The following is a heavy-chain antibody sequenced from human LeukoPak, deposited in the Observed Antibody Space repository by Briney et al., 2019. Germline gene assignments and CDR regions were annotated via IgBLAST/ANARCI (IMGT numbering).Heavy chain of an antibody. D-gene: IGHD2-21*01. CDR2: IIPILGIA. CDR3: VRGDNVVSTAILLLRY. Sequence: GASVKVSCKASGGTFSSYAISWVRQAPGQGLEWMGRIIPILGIANYAQKFQGRVTITADKSTSTAYMELSSLSSDDTAVYYCVRGDNVVSTAILLLRYWGQGTLVAV. CDR1: GGTFSSYA. J-gene: IGHJ1*01. V-gene: IGHV1-69*04.